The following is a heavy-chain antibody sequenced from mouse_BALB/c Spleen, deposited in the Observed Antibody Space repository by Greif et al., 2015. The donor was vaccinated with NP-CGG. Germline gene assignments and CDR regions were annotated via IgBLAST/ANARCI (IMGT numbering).Heavy chain of an antibody. CDR2: ISSGGGST. Sequence: EVQVVESGGGLVKPGGSLKLSCAASGFAFSSYDMSWVRQTPEKRLEWVAYISSGGGSTYYPDTVKGRFTISRDNAKNTLYLQMSSLKSEDTAMYYCARHPLFITTKELYFDYWGQGTTLTVSS. J-gene: IGHJ2*01. V-gene: IGHV5-12-1*01. CDR3: ARHPLFITTKELYFDY. D-gene: IGHD1-1*01. CDR1: GFAFSSYD.